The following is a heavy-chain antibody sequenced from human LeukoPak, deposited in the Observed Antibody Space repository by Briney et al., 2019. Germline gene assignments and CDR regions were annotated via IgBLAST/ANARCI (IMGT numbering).Heavy chain of an antibody. CDR2: VSHRSTAI. J-gene: IGHJ3*01. V-gene: IGHV3-48*04. CDR1: GITFSTYN. CDR3: ARDLFNRDGYDL. Sequence: GGSLRLSCEASGITFSTYNMVWVRQAPGMGLVCLASVSHRSTAIYYSDPVKGRFTISRDNAKRSVSLQMNSLRGEDSAIYCCARDLFNRDGYDLWGPGTTVIVSS. D-gene: IGHD5-24*01.